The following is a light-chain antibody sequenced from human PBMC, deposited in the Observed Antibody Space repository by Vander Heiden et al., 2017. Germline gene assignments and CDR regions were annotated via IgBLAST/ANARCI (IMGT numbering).Light chain of an antibody. Sequence: DIVMTQSPDSLPVSLGERATINCKSSQSVLYSTNNKNYLAWYQQKPGQHPKLLIYWASTREYGVPHRFSGSGSGTDFTLTISSLQDEDVAVYYCQQYYSTPPYTFGQGTKLEIK. CDR3: QQYYSTPPYT. CDR2: WAS. V-gene: IGKV4-1*01. CDR1: QSVLYSTNNKNY. J-gene: IGKJ2*01.